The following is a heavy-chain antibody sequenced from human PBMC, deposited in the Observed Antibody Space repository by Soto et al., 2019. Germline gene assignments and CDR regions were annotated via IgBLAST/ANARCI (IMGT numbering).Heavy chain of an antibody. CDR3: AKSLFPDHDYYYYYGMDV. Sequence: VGSLRLSCAASGFTFSSYGMHWVRQAPGKGLEWVAVISYDGSNKYYADSVKGRFTISRDNSKNTLYLQMNSLRAEDTAVYYCAKSLFPDHDYYYYYGMDVWGQGTTVTVYS. CDR2: ISYDGSNK. CDR1: GFTFSSYG. D-gene: IGHD2-21*01. J-gene: IGHJ6*02. V-gene: IGHV3-30*18.